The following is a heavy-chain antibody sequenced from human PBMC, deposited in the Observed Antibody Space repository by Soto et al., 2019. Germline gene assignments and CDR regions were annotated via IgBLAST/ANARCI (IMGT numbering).Heavy chain of an antibody. CDR1: GASISSYY. V-gene: IGHV4-59*01. D-gene: IGHD6-19*01. CDR3: SRSIRLSAGLFDY. CDR2: IYDRGST. J-gene: IGHJ4*02. Sequence: SETLSLTCTVSGASISSYYWSWIRPPPVKGLEWIGYIYDRGSTNYNPSLKRRVSISLGTSKNQFSLKMSSVTAADKAVYYCSRSIRLSAGLFDYWGQGTLVTVSS.